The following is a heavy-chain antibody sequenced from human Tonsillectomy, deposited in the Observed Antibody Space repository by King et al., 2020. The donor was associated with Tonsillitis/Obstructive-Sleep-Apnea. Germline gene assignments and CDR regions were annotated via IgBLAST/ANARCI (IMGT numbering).Heavy chain of an antibody. Sequence: VQLVESGGGLVQPGGSLRLSCAASGVTFSSYSMNWVRPAPGEGLGWGSYIISRGSTKYYADSVKGRFTISSDNTKNSLYLQMNRLRDEGSAVYYCASLWIQVDSWGQGTLVTVSS. J-gene: IGHJ4*02. D-gene: IGHD5-18*01. CDR3: ASLWIQVDS. CDR1: GVTFSSYS. CDR2: IISRGSTK. V-gene: IGHV3-48*02.